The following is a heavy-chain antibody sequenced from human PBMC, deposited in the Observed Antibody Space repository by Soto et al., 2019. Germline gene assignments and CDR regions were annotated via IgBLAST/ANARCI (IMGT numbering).Heavy chain of an antibody. CDR2: IYHSGST. V-gene: IGHV4-30-2*01. CDR1: GGSISSGGYS. J-gene: IGHJ4*02. Sequence: QLQLQESGSGLVKPSQTLSLTCDVSGGSISSGGYSWSWIRQPPGKGLEWIGYIYHSGSTYYNPSLKSRVTISGDMAKNQFSLKLSSGTDADTAVYYCARVGMGIALDWGQGTLVTVSS. CDR3: ARVGMGIALD. D-gene: IGHD6-19*01.